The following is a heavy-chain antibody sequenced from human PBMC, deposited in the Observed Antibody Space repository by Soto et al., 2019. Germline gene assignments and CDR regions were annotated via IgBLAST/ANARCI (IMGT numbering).Heavy chain of an antibody. V-gene: IGHV4-31*03. CDR2: IYDSESA. CDR1: GESINSGGYY. CDR3: ARASRSSSSADY. Sequence: QVQLQESGPGLVKPSQTLSLTCSVSGESINSGGYYWSWIRHHPGKGLEWIGYIYDSESAYYNPYLKSRVTISMDTSKNHFAMRLSSVTAADTAVYYFARASRSSSSADYWGQGTQVTVSS. J-gene: IGHJ4*02. D-gene: IGHD6-6*01.